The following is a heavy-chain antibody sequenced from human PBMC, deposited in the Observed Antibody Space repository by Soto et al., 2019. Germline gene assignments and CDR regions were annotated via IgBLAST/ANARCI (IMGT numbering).Heavy chain of an antibody. V-gene: IGHV1-18*01. CDR2: ISAYNGNT. CDR3: AREEDLGPAYYYYGMDV. D-gene: IGHD3-16*01. J-gene: IGHJ6*02. Sequence: GASVEVSCKASGYTFTSYGISWVRQAPGQGHEWMGWISAYNGNTNYAQKLQGRVTMTTDTSTSTAYLELRSLRSDDTAVYYCAREEDLGPAYYYYGMDVWGQSTTVTVSS. CDR1: GYTFTSYG.